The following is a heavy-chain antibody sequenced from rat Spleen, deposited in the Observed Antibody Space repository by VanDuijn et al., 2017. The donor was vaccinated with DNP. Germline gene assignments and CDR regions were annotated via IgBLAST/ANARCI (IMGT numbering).Heavy chain of an antibody. CDR3: VTGSPNWFAY. CDR2: ISYDGSST. J-gene: IGHJ3*01. V-gene: IGHV5-29*01. Sequence: VQLKESGPGLVQPSQTLSLTCTVSGFSLTSYGVSWVRQPPGKGLEWVATISYDGSSTYYRDSVKGRFTISRDHAKSTLYLQMDSLRSGDTATYYCVTGSPNWFAYWGQGTLVTVSS. D-gene: IGHD5-1*01. CDR1: GFSLTSYG.